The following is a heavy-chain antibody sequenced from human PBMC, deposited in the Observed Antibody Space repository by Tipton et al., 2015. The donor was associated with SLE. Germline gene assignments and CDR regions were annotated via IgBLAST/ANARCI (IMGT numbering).Heavy chain of an antibody. CDR2: IHYSGST. D-gene: IGHD6-19*01. Sequence: TLSLTCTVSGGPITSTPYYWSWIRQPPGKGLEWIGYIHYSGSTNYNPSLKSRVTISVDTSKNQFSLKVSSVTAADTAVYYCAGDRHSTGWSYYWGQGTLVTVSS. V-gene: IGHV4-61*01. J-gene: IGHJ4*02. CDR3: AGDRHSTGWSYY. CDR1: GGPITSTPYY.